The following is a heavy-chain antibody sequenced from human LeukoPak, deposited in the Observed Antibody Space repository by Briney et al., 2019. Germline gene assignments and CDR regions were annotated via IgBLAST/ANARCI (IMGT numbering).Heavy chain of an antibody. Sequence: SETLSLTCTVSGGSISSSSYYWGWIRQPPGKGLEWIGSIYYSGSTYYNPSLKSRVTISVDTSKNQFSLKLSSVTAADTAVYYCARDRRVGATGYWGQGTLVTVSS. V-gene: IGHV4-39*07. CDR3: ARDRRVGATGY. CDR2: IYYSGST. CDR1: GGSISSSSYY. D-gene: IGHD1-26*01. J-gene: IGHJ4*02.